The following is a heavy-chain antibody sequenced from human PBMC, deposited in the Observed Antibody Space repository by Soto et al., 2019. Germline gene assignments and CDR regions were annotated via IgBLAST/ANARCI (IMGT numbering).Heavy chain of an antibody. V-gene: IGHV4-31*03. CDR1: GGSISSGGYY. Sequence: TSETLSLTCTVSGGSISSGGYYWSWIRQHPGKGLEWIGYIYYSGSTYYNPSLKSRVTISVDTSKNQFSLKLSSVTAADTAVYYCARQRDFWSGYQTWGPLFDYWGQGTLVTVSS. D-gene: IGHD3-3*01. CDR2: IYYSGST. CDR3: ARQRDFWSGYQTWGPLFDY. J-gene: IGHJ4*02.